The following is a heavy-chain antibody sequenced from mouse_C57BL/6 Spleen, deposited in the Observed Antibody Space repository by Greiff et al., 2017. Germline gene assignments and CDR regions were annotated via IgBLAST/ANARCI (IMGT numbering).Heavy chain of an antibody. CDR1: GYTFTSYW. J-gene: IGHJ4*01. D-gene: IGHD2-5*01. Sequence: QVQLQQPGAELVKPGASVKMSCKASGYTFTSYWITWVKQRPGQGLEWIGDIYPGSGSTNYNEKFKSKATLTVDTSSSTAYMQLSSLTSADSAVYYCASPAYYSNSDYAMDDWGKGTSVTVAS. CDR3: ASPAYYSNSDYAMDD. V-gene: IGHV1-55*01. CDR2: IYPGSGST.